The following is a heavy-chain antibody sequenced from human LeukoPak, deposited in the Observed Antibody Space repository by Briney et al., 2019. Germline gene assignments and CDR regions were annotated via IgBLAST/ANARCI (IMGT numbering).Heavy chain of an antibody. CDR3: ARGTSGDRVDS. CDR2: ILPSLNVP. Sequence: SVKVSCKASGVTLNTFSVSWVRQAPGQGLEWVGRILPSLNVPNYARRFQGRITISADRSANTVYMELTNLRFADTAIYFCARGTSGDRVDSWGQGTLVTVSS. J-gene: IGHJ4*02. CDR1: GVTLNTFS. D-gene: IGHD3-16*01. V-gene: IGHV1-69*04.